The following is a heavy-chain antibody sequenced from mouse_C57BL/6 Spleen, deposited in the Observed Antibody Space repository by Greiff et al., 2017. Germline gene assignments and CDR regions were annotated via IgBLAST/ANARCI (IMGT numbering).Heavy chain of an antibody. Sequence: EVQGVESGGDLVKPGGSLKLSCAASGFTFSSYGMSWVRQTPDKRLEWVATISSGGSYTYYPDSVKGRFTISRDNAKNTLYLQMSRLKSEDTAMYYCARQGGLRGSYYYAMDYWGQGTSVTVSS. V-gene: IGHV5-6*01. CDR2: ISSGGSYT. J-gene: IGHJ4*01. CDR1: GFTFSSYG. D-gene: IGHD2-4*01. CDR3: ARQGGLRGSYYYAMDY.